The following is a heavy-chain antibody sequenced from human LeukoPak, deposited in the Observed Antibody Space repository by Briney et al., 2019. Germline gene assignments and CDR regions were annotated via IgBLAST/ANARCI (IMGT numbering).Heavy chain of an antibody. V-gene: IGHV4-34*01. D-gene: IGHD3-10*01. J-gene: IGHJ4*02. CDR1: GGSLSGYY. CDR3: AAGWGGGLGYFDY. CDR2: INHSGST. Sequence: SETLSLTCAVYGGSLSGYYWSWIRQPPGKGLEWVGEINHSGSTNYNPSLKSRVTISVDTSKNQFSLKLSSVTAADTAVYYCAAGWGGGLGYFDYWGQGTLVTVSS.